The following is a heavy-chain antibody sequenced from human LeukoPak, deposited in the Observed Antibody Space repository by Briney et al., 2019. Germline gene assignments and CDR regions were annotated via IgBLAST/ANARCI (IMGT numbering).Heavy chain of an antibody. CDR1: GYTFTGYY. Sequence: ASVKVSCKASGYTFTGYYMHWVRQAPGQGLEWMGWINPNSGGTNYAQKFQGRVTMTRNTSISTAYMELSSLRSEDTAVYYCARDSSGWYHWFDPWGQGTLVTVSS. D-gene: IGHD6-19*01. J-gene: IGHJ5*02. CDR2: INPNSGGT. V-gene: IGHV1-2*02. CDR3: ARDSSGWYHWFDP.